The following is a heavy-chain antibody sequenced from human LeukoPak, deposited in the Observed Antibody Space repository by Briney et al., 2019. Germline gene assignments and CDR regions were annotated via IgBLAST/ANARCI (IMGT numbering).Heavy chain of an antibody. CDR2: ISGSGGST. J-gene: IGHJ6*03. CDR1: GFIYSSYG. V-gene: IGHV3-23*01. D-gene: IGHD3-10*01. Sequence: GGTLRLSCAASGFIYSSYGMSWVRQAPGKGLEWVSSISGSGGSTYYADSVKGRFTISRDNSKNTLYLQMNSLRAEDTAVYYCAKDWYYYGSGSYEPYYYMDVWGKGTTVTISS. CDR3: AKDWYYYGSGSYEPYYYMDV.